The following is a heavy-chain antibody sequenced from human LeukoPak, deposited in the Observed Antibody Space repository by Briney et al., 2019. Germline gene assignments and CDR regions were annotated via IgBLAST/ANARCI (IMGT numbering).Heavy chain of an antibody. CDR1: GFTFSSYS. V-gene: IGHV3-21*01. D-gene: IGHD2-15*01. CDR3: ARADGGYCSGGSGPYYFDY. J-gene: IGHJ4*02. Sequence: GESLRLSWEASGFTFSSYSMNWVRQAPGKGLEWVSSISSSSSYIYYADSVKGRFTISRDNAKNSLYLQMNSLRADDTAVYYCARADGGYCSGGSGPYYFDYWGQGTLVTVSS. CDR2: ISSSSSYI.